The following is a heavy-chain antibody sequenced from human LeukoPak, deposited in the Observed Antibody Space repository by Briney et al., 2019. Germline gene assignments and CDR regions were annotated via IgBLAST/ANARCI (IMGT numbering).Heavy chain of an antibody. D-gene: IGHD5-24*01. V-gene: IGHV3-20*04. Sequence: GGSLRLSRAASGFTFDDYGMSWVRQAPGKGPEWVSGINWNGGSTGYADSVKGRFTISRDNAKNSLYLQMNSLRAEDTALYYCARGGWLQSVDYWGQGTLVTVSS. J-gene: IGHJ4*02. CDR3: ARGGWLQSVDY. CDR1: GFTFDDYG. CDR2: INWNGGST.